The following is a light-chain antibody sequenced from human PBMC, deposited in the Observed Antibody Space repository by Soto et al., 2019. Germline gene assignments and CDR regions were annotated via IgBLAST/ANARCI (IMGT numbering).Light chain of an antibody. J-gene: IGLJ1*01. CDR2: EVX. CDR3: SSYTTSSTRV. CDR1: SSDVGAYDF. Sequence: QSALTQPASVSGSPGQSITISCTGTSSDVGAYDFVSWYQQHPDKAPKLMIYEVXXRXXGVSNRFSGSKSVNTATLTISGXXXXXXXXXYCSSYTTSSTRVFGTATKLSVL. V-gene: IGLV2-14*03.